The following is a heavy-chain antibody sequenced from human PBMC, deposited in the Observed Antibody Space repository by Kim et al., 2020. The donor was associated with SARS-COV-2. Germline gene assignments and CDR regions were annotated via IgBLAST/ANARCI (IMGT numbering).Heavy chain of an antibody. D-gene: IGHD1-26*01. J-gene: IGHJ6*02. V-gene: IGHV3-30*18. CDR3: AKDQWEPDYYYGMDV. Sequence: GGSLRLSCAASGFTFSSYGMHWVRQAPGKGLEWVAVISYDGSNKYYADSVKGRFTISRDNSKNTLYLQMNSLRAEDTAVYYCAKDQWEPDYYYGMDVWGQGTTVTVSS. CDR1: GFTFSSYG. CDR2: ISYDGSNK.